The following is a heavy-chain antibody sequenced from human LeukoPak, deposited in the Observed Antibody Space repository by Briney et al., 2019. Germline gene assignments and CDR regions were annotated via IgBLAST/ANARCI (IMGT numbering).Heavy chain of an antibody. J-gene: IGHJ4*02. D-gene: IGHD4/OR15-4a*01. CDR2: IYYSGST. Sequence: PSETLSLTCTVSGGSISSFYWSWVRQPPGKGLEWIGYIYYSGSTNYNPSLKSRVTISVDTSKKQFSLKLSSVTAADTAVYYSARANIKSPPLFDFWGQGTLVTVSS. V-gene: IGHV4-59*01. CDR3: ARANIKSPPLFDF. CDR1: GGSISSFY.